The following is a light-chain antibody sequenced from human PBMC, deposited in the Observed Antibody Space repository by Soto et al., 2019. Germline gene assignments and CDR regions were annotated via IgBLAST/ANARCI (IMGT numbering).Light chain of an antibody. Sequence: QSALTQPRSVSGSPGQSVTISCTGTSSDVGDYNYVSWYQQYPGKAPKLVIYDVSKRPSGVPDRFSGSKSGNKASLTISGLQAEDEVDYYCCSFAGSYTFWVFGGGTKLTVL. V-gene: IGLV2-11*01. J-gene: IGLJ3*02. CDR1: SSDVGDYNY. CDR3: CSFAGSYTFWV. CDR2: DVS.